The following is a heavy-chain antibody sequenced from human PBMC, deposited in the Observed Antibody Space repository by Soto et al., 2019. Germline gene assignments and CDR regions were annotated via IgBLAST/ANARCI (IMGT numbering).Heavy chain of an antibody. D-gene: IGHD4-17*01. J-gene: IGHJ5*02. CDR3: ARVGDYVYWFDP. Sequence: PSETLSLTCTVSGGSISSYYWSWIRQPPGKGLEWIGYIYYSGSTNYNPSLKSRVTISVDTSKNQFSLKLSSVTAADTAVYYCARVGDYVYWFDPWGQGTLVTVS. CDR1: GGSISSYY. CDR2: IYYSGST. V-gene: IGHV4-59*01.